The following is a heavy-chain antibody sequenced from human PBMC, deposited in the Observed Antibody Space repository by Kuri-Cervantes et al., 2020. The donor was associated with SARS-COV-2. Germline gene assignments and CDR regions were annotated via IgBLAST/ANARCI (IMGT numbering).Heavy chain of an antibody. CDR3: ARDEWHYYGSGSYGPRYYYYGMDV. CDR1: GFTFSSYS. CDR2: IRSRSSYK. V-gene: IGHV3-21*01. D-gene: IGHD3-10*01. Sequence: ETLSLTCAASGFTFSSYSMNWVRQAPGKGLEWVSSIRSRSSYKYYADSVKGRFTISRDNAKNSVYLQMNRLRAEDTAVYYCARDEWHYYGSGSYGPRYYYYGMDVWGQGTTVTVSS. J-gene: IGHJ6*02.